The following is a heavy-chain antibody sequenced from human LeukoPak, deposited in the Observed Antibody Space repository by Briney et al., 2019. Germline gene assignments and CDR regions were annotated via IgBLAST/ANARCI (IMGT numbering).Heavy chain of an antibody. Sequence: KPSETLSLTCIVSGGPISPYYWSWIRQPPGSGLEWIAYIYYSGSTSYNPSLKSRVAISVDTSNNEVSLKLSSVTAADTAVYYCARHGYCSGGSCYWDYWGQGTLVTVSS. D-gene: IGHD2-15*01. CDR3: ARHGYCSGGSCYWDY. V-gene: IGHV4-59*08. CDR2: IYYSGST. J-gene: IGHJ4*02. CDR1: GGPISPYY.